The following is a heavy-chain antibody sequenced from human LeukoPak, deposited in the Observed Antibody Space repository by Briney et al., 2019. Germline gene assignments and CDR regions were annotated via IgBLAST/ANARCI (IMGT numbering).Heavy chain of an antibody. CDR1: GFTFSSYG. D-gene: IGHD4-23*01. Sequence: GRSLRLSCAASGFTFSSYGMHWVRQAPGKGLEWVAVIWYDGSNKYYADSVKGRFTISRDNGKNTLFLQMNSLRAEDAAVYYCVRGNDYGGPHYWGQGTLVTVSS. J-gene: IGHJ4*02. V-gene: IGHV3-33*01. CDR2: IWYDGSNK. CDR3: VRGNDYGGPHY.